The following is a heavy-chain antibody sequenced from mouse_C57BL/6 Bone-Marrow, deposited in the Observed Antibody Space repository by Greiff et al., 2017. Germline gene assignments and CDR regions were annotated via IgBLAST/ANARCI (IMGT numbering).Heavy chain of an antibody. Sequence: EVKLVESGAELVKPGASVKLSCTASGFNIKDYYMHWVKQRTEQGLEWIGRIDPEDGETKYAPKFQGKATITADTSSNTAYLQLSSLTSEDTAVYYCASRQLRLHFDYWGQGTTLTVSS. V-gene: IGHV14-2*01. CDR3: ASRQLRLHFDY. J-gene: IGHJ2*01. D-gene: IGHD3-2*02. CDR2: IDPEDGET. CDR1: GFNIKDYY.